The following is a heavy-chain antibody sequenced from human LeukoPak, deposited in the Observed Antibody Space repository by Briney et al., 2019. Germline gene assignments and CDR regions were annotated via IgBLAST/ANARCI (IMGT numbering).Heavy chain of an antibody. Sequence: ASVKVSCKASGYTFTSYYMHWVRQAPGQGLEWMGIINPSGGSTSYAQKFQGRVTMTRDTSISTVYMELSSLRSEDTAVYYCARDSGDGWFDPWGQGTLVTVSS. CDR2: INPSGGST. CDR1: GYTFTSYY. V-gene: IGHV1-46*01. D-gene: IGHD5-12*01. J-gene: IGHJ5*02. CDR3: ARDSGDGWFDP.